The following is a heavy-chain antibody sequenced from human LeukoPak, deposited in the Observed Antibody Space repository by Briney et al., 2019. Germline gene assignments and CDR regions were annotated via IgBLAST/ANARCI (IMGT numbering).Heavy chain of an antibody. D-gene: IGHD4-17*01. CDR2: ISDSGRNT. CDR1: RFTFSNHA. CDR3: AKYGAYGTPYFDY. Sequence: GGSLRLSCAASRFTFSNHAMSWVRQAPGKGLEWLSSISDSGRNTYYTDSVKGRFTISRDNSKNTLYLQMSSLRADDTAFYYCAKYGAYGTPYFDYWGPGTLVAVSS. J-gene: IGHJ4*02. V-gene: IGHV3-23*01.